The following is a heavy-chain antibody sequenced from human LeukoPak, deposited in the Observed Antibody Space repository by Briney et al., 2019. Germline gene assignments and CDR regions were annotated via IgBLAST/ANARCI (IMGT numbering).Heavy chain of an antibody. CDR1: GYTFTGYY. Sequence: ASVKVSCKASGYTFTGYYMHWVRQAPGQGLEWMGWVNPNSGGTNYAQKFQGRVTMTRDTSISTAYMELSRLRSDDTAVYYCARGPKYSSSYNWFDPWGQGTLVTVSS. J-gene: IGHJ5*02. CDR3: ARGPKYSSSYNWFDP. V-gene: IGHV1-2*02. CDR2: VNPNSGGT. D-gene: IGHD6-13*01.